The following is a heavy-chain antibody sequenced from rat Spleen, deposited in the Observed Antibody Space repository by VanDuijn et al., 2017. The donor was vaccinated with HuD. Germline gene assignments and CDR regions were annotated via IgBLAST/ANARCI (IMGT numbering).Heavy chain of an antibody. J-gene: IGHJ3*01. CDR2: IWGDGST. Sequence: QVQLKESGPGLAEPSQTLSLTCTVSGFSLISHSLHWVRQPPGKGLEWMGGIWGDGSTNYNSALKSRLSISRDTSKSQVFLKMNSLQTEDTAIYFCTSPFRWFAYWGQGTLVTVSS. CDR3: TSPFRWFAY. V-gene: IGHV2-1*01. CDR1: GFSLISHS.